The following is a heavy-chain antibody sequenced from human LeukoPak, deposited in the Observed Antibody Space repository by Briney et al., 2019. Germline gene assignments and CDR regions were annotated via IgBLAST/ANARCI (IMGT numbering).Heavy chain of an antibody. V-gene: IGHV4-38-2*02. CDR1: GYSISSGYY. CDR2: IYHSGST. J-gene: IGHJ4*02. D-gene: IGHD6-19*01. CDR3: ARKGLAGREFDY. Sequence: SETLSLTCTVSGYSISSGYYWGWIRQPPGKGLEWIGSIYHSGSTYYNPSLKSRVTRSVDTSKSKYSLKLSSVTAADTAVYYCARKGLAGREFDYWGQGTLVTVSS.